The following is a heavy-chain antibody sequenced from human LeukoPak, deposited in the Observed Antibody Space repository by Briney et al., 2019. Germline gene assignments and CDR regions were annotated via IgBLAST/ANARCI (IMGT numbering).Heavy chain of an antibody. V-gene: IGHV1-18*01. Sequence: ASVKVSCKASGYTFTTYGISWVRQAPGQGLEWMGWISPYNGNTHYAQRLQGRVTMTTDTSTSTAYMELRSLRSDDTAVYYCARDEGTGLYSSSWYWGQGTLVTVSS. D-gene: IGHD6-6*01. CDR3: ARDEGTGLYSSSWY. CDR2: ISPYNGNT. CDR1: GYTFTTYG. J-gene: IGHJ4*02.